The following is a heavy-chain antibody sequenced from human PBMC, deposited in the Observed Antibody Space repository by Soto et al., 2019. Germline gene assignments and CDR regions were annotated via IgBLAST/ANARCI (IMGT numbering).Heavy chain of an antibody. V-gene: IGHV4-31*03. CDR3: ARAIGRISDFRGLDY. D-gene: IGHD3-3*01. CDR2: IYYSGST. Sequence: PSETLSLACTVSVGSISSGGYYWSWILQHPGKGLEWIGYIYYSGSTYYNPSLKSRVTISVDTSKNQFSLKLSSVTVADTAVYYCARAIGRISDFRGLDYWGQGTLVTVSS. CDR1: VGSISSGGYY. J-gene: IGHJ4*02.